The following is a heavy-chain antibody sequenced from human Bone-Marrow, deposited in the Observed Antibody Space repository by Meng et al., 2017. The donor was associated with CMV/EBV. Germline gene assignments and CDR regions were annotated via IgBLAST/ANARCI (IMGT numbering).Heavy chain of an antibody. CDR2: INWNGGST. V-gene: IGHV3-20*04. D-gene: IGHD2-2*01. CDR3: ARGLSPGYCSSTSCPIDY. CDR1: GFTFDDYT. J-gene: IGHJ4*02. Sequence: GESLKISCAASGFTFDDYTMHWVRQAPGKGLEWVSGINWNGGSTGYADSVKGRFTISRDNAKNSLYLQMNSLRAEDTAVYYCARGLSPGYCSSTSCPIDYWGQGTLVTVSS.